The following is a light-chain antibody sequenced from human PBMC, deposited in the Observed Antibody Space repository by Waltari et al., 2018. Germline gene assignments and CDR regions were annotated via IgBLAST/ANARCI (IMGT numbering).Light chain of an antibody. J-gene: IGKJ4*01. CDR2: GAS. CDR1: QNLSGSY. V-gene: IGKV3-20*01. CDR3: QQYGSSPLT. Sequence: EIVLTQSPGTLSLSPGESATLSCRATQNLSGSYLAWFQQKPGQAPRLLIYGASSRATGIPDRFSGSGSGTDFTLTISRLEPEDFAVYYCQQYGSSPLTFGGGTKVEIK.